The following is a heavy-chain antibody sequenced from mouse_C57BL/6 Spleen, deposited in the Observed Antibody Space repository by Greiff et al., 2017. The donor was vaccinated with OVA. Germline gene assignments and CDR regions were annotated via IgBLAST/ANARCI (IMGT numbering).Heavy chain of an antibody. D-gene: IGHD1-1*01. V-gene: IGHV1-50*01. CDR1: GYTFTSYW. Sequence: QVHVKQPGAELVKPGASVKLSCKASGYTFTSYWMQWVKQRPGQGLEWIGEIDPSDSYTNYNQKFKGKATLTVDTSSSTAYMQLSSLTSEDSAVYYCARNYPDYWGQGTTLTVSS. CDR2: IDPSDSYT. J-gene: IGHJ2*01. CDR3: ARNYPDY.